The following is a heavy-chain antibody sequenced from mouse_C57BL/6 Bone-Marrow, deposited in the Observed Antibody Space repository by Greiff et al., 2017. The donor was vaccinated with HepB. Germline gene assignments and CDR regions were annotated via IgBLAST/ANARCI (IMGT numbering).Heavy chain of an antibody. CDR3: TVYDGYYVPCAY. J-gene: IGHJ3*01. CDR2: IDPENGDT. V-gene: IGHV14-4*01. D-gene: IGHD2-3*01. Sequence: EVQLQQSGAELVRPGASVKLSCTASGFNIKDDYMHWVKQRPEQGLEWIGWIDPENGDTEYASKFQGKATITADTSSNTAYLQLSSLTSEDTAVYYCTVYDGYYVPCAYWGQGTLVTVSA. CDR1: GFNIKDDY.